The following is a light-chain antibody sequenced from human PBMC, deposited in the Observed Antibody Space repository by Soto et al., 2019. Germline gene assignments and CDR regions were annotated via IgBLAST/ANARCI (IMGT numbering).Light chain of an antibody. Sequence: DIQMTQSPSSLSASVGDRVTITCRASQYISIYLNWYQQKPGKAPKLLIYDASNLETGVPSRFSGSGSGTDFTFTISSLQPEDIATYYCQQYDNLYTFGQGTKVDIK. V-gene: IGKV1-33*01. CDR1: QYISIY. CDR3: QQYDNLYT. J-gene: IGKJ2*01. CDR2: DAS.